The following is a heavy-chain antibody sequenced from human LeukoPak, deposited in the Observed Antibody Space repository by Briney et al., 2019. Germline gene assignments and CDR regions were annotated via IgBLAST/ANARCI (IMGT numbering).Heavy chain of an antibody. V-gene: IGHV3-23*01. CDR1: GFTFSSYA. D-gene: IGHD2-15*01. CDR2: ISGSGGST. CDR3: EAARGYCSGGSCFDY. J-gene: IGHJ4*02. Sequence: GGSLRLSCAASGFTFSSYAMSWVRQAPGKGLEWASAISGSGGSTYYADSVKGRFTISRDNSTNTLYLQMNSLRAEDTAVYYCEAARGYCSGGSCFDYWGQGTLVTVSS.